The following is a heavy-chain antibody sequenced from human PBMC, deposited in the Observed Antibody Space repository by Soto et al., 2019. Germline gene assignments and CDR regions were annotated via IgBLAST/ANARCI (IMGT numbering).Heavy chain of an antibody. J-gene: IGHJ4*02. D-gene: IGHD3-3*01. CDR3: ARVDSQSIFAVVIHDX. Sequence: PSETLSLTCTVSGGSISSGGYYWSWIRQHPGKGLELIGYIYYSGSTYYNPSLRSRVTISVDTSKNQLSLKLSSVTAADTAVYYCARVDSQSIFAVVIHDXWGQGTLVTVSX. V-gene: IGHV4-31*03. CDR1: GGSISSGGYY. CDR2: IYYSGST.